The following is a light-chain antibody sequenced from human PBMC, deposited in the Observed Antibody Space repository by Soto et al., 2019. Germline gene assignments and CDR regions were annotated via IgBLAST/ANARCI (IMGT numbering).Light chain of an antibody. CDR1: QDISSN. Sequence: DIQLTQSPSFLSASVGDRVTITCRTSQDISSNLAWYQQKPGKAPQLLISAASTLQSGVPSRFSGSGSGTEFTLTISSLQPEDFATYYCQHLKSYPLTFGGGTKVEI. V-gene: IGKV1-9*01. J-gene: IGKJ4*01. CDR3: QHLKSYPLT. CDR2: AAS.